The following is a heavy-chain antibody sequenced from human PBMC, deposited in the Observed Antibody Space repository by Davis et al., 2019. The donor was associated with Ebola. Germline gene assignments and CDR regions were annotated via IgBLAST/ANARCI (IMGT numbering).Heavy chain of an antibody. CDR3: TTDLIEGYCSGGSCYNY. Sequence: GESLKISCAASGFTFSNAWMSWVRQAPGKGLEWVGRIKSKTDGGTTDYAAPVKGRFTISRDDSKNTLYLQMNSLKTEDTAVYYCTTDLIEGYCSGGSCYNYWGQGTLVTVSS. CDR1: GFTFSNAW. J-gene: IGHJ4*02. V-gene: IGHV3-15*01. D-gene: IGHD2-15*01. CDR2: IKSKTDGGTT.